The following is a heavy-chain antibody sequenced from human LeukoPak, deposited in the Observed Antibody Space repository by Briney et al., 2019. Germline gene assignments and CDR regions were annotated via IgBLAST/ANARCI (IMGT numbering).Heavy chain of an antibody. CDR2: ISNSGSSI. J-gene: IGHJ3*02. V-gene: IGHV3-11*01. Sequence: GGSLRLSCAASGFTFSDYYMTWIRQTPGKGLEWISYISNSGSSIYYTGSVKGRFTISRDNAKNSLYLQMNSLRVEDSAVYYCARKKRSFDIWGQGTVVTVSS. D-gene: IGHD6-25*01. CDR1: GFTFSDYY. CDR3: ARKKRSFDI.